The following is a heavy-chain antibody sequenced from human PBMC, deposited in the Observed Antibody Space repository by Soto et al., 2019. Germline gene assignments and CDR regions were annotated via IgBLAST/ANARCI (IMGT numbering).Heavy chain of an antibody. CDR1: GGSISSSSYY. CDR3: ARRINWFDP. J-gene: IGHJ5*02. D-gene: IGHD2-15*01. CDR2: IYYSGST. Sequence: SETLSLTCTVSGGSISSSSYYWGWIRQPPGKGLEWIGSIYYSGSTYYNPSLKSRVTISVDTSKNQFSLKLRSVTAADTAVYYCARRINWFDPWGQGTLVTVSS. V-gene: IGHV4-39*01.